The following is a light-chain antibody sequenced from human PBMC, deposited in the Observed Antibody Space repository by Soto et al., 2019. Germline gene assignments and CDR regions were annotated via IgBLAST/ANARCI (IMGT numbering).Light chain of an antibody. CDR1: QGIRND. CDR3: LQHNSYPWT. J-gene: IGKJ1*01. V-gene: IGKV1-17*01. Sequence: DIQMTQSPSSLSASVGDRVTITCRVSQGIRNDLGWYQQRQGKAPKRLIYAASSLQIGVPSRFSGSGSGTEFTLTISSLQPEDFATYYCLQHNSYPWTFGQGTKVEIK. CDR2: AAS.